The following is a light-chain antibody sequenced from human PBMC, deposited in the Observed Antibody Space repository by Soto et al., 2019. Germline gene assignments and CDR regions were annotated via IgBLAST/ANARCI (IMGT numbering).Light chain of an antibody. CDR2: DAS. V-gene: IGKV1-33*01. CDR3: QQSDNFPLT. J-gene: IGKJ4*01. Sequence: DTQMTQSPSSLSASVGDRVTITCQASRDISRYLNWYQQKPGKAPHLLIYDASNLETGVPSRFSGSGSGTHYTFTISRLQPEDIGTYYCQQSDNFPLTFGGGTKVEI. CDR1: RDISRY.